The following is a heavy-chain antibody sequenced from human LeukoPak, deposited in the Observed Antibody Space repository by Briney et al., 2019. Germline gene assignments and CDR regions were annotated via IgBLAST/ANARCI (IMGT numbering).Heavy chain of an antibody. CDR3: VGHSDY. CDR1: GFTFDDYG. Sequence: GGSLRLSCAGSGFTFDDYGMNWVRQTPGKGLEWLSGITWNGVSTGYADSVKGRFTISRDNAKNSLYLQMNSLRAEDTAVYYCVGHSDYWGQGTLVTVSS. D-gene: IGHD3-16*01. CDR2: ITWNGVST. J-gene: IGHJ4*02. V-gene: IGHV3-20*04.